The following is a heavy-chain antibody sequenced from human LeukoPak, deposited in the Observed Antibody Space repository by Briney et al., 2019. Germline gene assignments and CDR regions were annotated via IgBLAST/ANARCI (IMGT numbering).Heavy chain of an antibody. CDR3: AKDQGYSGYEGYFDY. Sequence: GGSLRLSCAASGFTFSSYGMHWVRQAPGKGLEWVAVISYDGSNKYYADSVKGRFTISRDNSKNTLYLQMNSLRAEDTAVYYCAKDQGYSGYEGYFDYWGQGTLVTVSS. V-gene: IGHV3-30*18. CDR1: GFTFSSYG. J-gene: IGHJ4*02. CDR2: ISYDGSNK. D-gene: IGHD5-12*01.